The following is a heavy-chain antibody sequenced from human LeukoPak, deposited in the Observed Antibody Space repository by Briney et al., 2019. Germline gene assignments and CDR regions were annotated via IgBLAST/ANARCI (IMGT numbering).Heavy chain of an antibody. CDR3: ASSPDYYDSSGYYFDY. V-gene: IGHV3-23*01. J-gene: IGHJ4*02. CDR2: ITGSGTT. D-gene: IGHD3-22*01. Sequence: GGSLRLSCAVSGFPFSSYAMNWVHQAPGKGLEWVSGITGSGTTYYAGSVKGRFTISRDNSKNTLYLQMNSLRAEDTAVYYCASSPDYYDSSGYYFDYWGQGTLVTVSS. CDR1: GFPFSSYA.